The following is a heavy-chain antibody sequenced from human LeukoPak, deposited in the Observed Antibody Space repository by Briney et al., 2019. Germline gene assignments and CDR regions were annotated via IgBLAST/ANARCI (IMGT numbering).Heavy chain of an antibody. CDR3: ARAPDYYDSSGSSFSS. CDR2: IYYSGST. J-gene: IGHJ5*02. CDR1: GGSISSYY. D-gene: IGHD3-22*01. V-gene: IGHV4-59*01. Sequence: SETLSLTCTVSGGSISSYYWSWIRQPPGKGLEWIGYIYYSGSTNYNPSLKSRVTISVDTSKNQFSLKLSSVTAADTAVYYCARAPDYYDSSGSSFSSWGQGTLVTVSS.